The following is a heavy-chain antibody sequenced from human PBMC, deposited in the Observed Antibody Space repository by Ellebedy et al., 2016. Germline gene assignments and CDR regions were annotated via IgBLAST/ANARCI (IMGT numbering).Heavy chain of an antibody. CDR1: GFTFSTYA. V-gene: IGHV3-23*01. J-gene: IGHJ4*02. CDR2: ISDSGEST. CDR3: AKRDDILRGPDY. D-gene: IGHD3-9*01. Sequence: GESLKISCAASGFTFSTYAMSWVRQAPGKGLEWVSVISDSGESTYYSDSAKGRFTISRDNSKNTLYLLMNSLRAEDTAVYYCAKRDDILRGPDYWGQGTLVTVSS.